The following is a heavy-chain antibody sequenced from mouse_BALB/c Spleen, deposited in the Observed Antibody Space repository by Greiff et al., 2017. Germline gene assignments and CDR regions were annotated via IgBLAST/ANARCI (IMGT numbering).Heavy chain of an antibody. D-gene: IGHD1-1*01. J-gene: IGHJ3*01. CDR2: ISSGSSTI. Sequence: DVQLVESGGGLVQPGGSRKLSCAASGFTFSSFGMHWVRQAPEKGLEWVAYISSGSSTIYYADTVKGRFTISRDNPKNTLFLQMTSLRSEDTAMYYCAREGSSYEFAYWGQGTLVTVSA. CDR1: GFTFSSFG. V-gene: IGHV5-17*02. CDR3: AREGSSYEFAY.